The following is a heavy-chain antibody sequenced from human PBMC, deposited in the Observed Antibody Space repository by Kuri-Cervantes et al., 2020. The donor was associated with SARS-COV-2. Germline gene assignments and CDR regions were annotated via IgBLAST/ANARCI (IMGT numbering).Heavy chain of an antibody. CDR2: INPSGGST. CDR3: ARGVSHIAAAGLYYFDP. V-gene: IGHV1-46*01. D-gene: IGHD6-13*01. J-gene: IGHJ4*02. CDR1: GYTFTSYY. Sequence: GESLKISCKASGYTFTSYYMHWVRQAPGQGLEWMGIINPSGGSTSYAQKFQGRVTMTRDTSTSTVYMELSSLRSEDTAVYYCARGVSHIAAAGLYYFDPWGQGTLVTVSS.